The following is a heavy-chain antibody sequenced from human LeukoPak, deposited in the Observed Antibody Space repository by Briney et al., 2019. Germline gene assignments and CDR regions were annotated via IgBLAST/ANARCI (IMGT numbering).Heavy chain of an antibody. CDR2: IYYSGST. CDR3: ARERFPEYYYDSSGYFLDP. D-gene: IGHD3-22*01. V-gene: IGHV4-31*03. CDR1: GGSISSGGYY. Sequence: PSETLSLTCTVSGGSISSGGYYWSWIRQHPGKGLEWIGYIYYSGSTYYNPSLKSRVTISVDTSKNQFSLKLSSVTAADTAVYYCARERFPEYYYDSSGYFLDPWGQGTLVTVSS. J-gene: IGHJ5*02.